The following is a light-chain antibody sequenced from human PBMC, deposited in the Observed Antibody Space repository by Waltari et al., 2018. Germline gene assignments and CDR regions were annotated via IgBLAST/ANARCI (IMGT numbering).Light chain of an antibody. CDR3: CSYAGSSTWV. CDR1: SRDVGSYNL. Sequence: QSALTQPASVSGSPGQSITISCTGTSRDVGSYNLVSWYQQHPGKAPKLMIYEGSNRPSGVSKRCSGSKSGNTASLTISGLQAEDEADYYCCSYAGSSTWVFGGGTKLTVL. J-gene: IGLJ3*02. V-gene: IGLV2-23*01. CDR2: EGS.